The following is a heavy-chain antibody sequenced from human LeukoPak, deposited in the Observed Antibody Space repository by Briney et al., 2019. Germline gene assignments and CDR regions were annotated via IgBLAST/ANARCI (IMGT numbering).Heavy chain of an antibody. Sequence: GGSLRLSCAASGFTVSSNYMSWVRQAPGKGLEWVSGINWNGGSTGYADSVKGRFTISRDNAKNSLYLQMNSLRAEDTALYHCARVGSSGALFDFDYWGQGTLVTVSS. J-gene: IGHJ4*02. V-gene: IGHV3-20*01. CDR2: INWNGGST. CDR3: ARVGSSGALFDFDY. D-gene: IGHD6-19*01. CDR1: GFTVSSNY.